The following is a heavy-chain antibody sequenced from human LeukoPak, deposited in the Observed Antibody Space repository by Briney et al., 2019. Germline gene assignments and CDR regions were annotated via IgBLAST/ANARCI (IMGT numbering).Heavy chain of an antibody. CDR3: ARIAVAGKGAPWFDY. J-gene: IGHJ4*02. Sequence: GASVKVSCKASGYTFTSYYMHWVRQAPGQGLEWMGLINPTGGSTGYAQKFQGRVTMTRDMSTSTDYMELSSLRSEDTAVYYCARIAVAGKGAPWFDYWGQGTLVTVSS. D-gene: IGHD6-19*01. CDR1: GYTFTSYY. CDR2: INPTGGST. V-gene: IGHV1-46*01.